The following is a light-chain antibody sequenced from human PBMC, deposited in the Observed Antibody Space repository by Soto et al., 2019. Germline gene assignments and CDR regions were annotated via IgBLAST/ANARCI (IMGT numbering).Light chain of an antibody. V-gene: IGLV2-23*01. CDR2: EAT. CDR3: CLYTSTFSV. Sequence: QSALTQPASVSGSPGQWITIACSDTTSDFGTKKFFSWYQQHPGKAPKLIIYEATKRPSGVSNRFSGSKSGNTASLTVSGLQPDDEADYFCCLYTSTFSVFGGGTKLTVL. J-gene: IGLJ3*02. CDR1: TSDFGTKKF.